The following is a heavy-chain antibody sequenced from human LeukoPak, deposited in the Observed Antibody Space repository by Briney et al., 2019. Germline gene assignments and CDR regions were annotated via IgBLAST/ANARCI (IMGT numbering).Heavy chain of an antibody. CDR3: AKGSYYDSSGSFYFDY. J-gene: IGHJ4*02. D-gene: IGHD3-22*01. Sequence: GGSLRLSCAASRFTLSTYWMSWVRQAPGKGLEWVSGISGSGDNTYYADSVKGRFTISRDNSKNTLYVQVNSLGTEDTAAYYCAKGSYYDSSGSFYFDYWGQGTLVTVSS. CDR1: RFTLSTYW. V-gene: IGHV3-23*01. CDR2: ISGSGDNT.